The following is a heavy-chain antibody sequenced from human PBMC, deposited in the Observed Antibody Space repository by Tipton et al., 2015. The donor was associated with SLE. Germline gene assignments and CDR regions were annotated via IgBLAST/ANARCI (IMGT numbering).Heavy chain of an antibody. Sequence: SLRLSCAASGFTFSSYAMSWVRQAPGKGLEWVSVIYSGGSTYYADSVKGRFTISRDNSKNTLYLQMNSLRAEDTAVYYCAKDGHLAVGQGRYYFDYWGQGTLVTVSS. D-gene: IGHD6-19*01. CDR2: IYSGGST. CDR3: AKDGHLAVGQGRYYFDY. J-gene: IGHJ4*02. CDR1: GFTFSSYA. V-gene: IGHV3-23*03.